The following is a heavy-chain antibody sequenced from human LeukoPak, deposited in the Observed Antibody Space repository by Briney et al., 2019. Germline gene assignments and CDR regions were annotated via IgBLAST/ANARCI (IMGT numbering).Heavy chain of an antibody. CDR3: TTDLLGLCGSTGCYDNWLDP. CDR1: GFIFSNAW. Sequence: GGSLRLSCAASGFIFSNAWMTWVRQAPGKGLEWVGRIKSKTDGGTIDYAAPVKGRFTISRDDSKDTLYLKMNSLKTEDTAVYYCTTDLLGLCGSTGCYDNWLDPWGQGTLVTVSS. D-gene: IGHD2-2*01. V-gene: IGHV3-15*01. J-gene: IGHJ5*02. CDR2: IKSKTDGGTI.